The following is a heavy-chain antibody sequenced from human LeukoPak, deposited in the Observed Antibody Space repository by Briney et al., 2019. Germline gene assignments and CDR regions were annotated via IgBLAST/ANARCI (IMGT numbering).Heavy chain of an antibody. J-gene: IGHJ3*02. CDR3: AREHIVVVTAILIAFDI. CDR2: ISSSGNTK. V-gene: IGHV3-11*01. Sequence: PGGSLRLSCAASGFTFSDYDMSWIRQAPGEGLEWVSYISSSGNTKYYADSVKGRFTISRDNAKNSLYLQMNSLRAEDTAVYYCAREHIVVVTAILIAFDIWGQGTMVTVSS. CDR1: GFTFSDYD. D-gene: IGHD2-21*02.